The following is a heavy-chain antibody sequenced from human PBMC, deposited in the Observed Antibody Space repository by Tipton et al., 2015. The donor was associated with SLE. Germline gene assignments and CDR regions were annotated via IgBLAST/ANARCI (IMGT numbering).Heavy chain of an antibody. CDR2: IYYSGST. V-gene: IGHV4-59*01. Sequence: TLSLTCTVSGGSISSYYWSWIRQPPGKKLEWIGYIYYSGSTNYNPSLKSRVTMSVDTSKNQFSLKLSSVIAADTAVYYCARHWDYDSSGYDALDIWGQGTMVTVS. CDR3: ARHWDYDSSGYDALDI. CDR1: GGSISSYY. J-gene: IGHJ3*02. D-gene: IGHD3-22*01.